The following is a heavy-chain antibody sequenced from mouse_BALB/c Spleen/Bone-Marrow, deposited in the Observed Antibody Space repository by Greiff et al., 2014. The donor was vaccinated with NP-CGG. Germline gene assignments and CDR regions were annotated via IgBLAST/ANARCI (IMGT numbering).Heavy chain of an antibody. J-gene: IGHJ3*01. Sequence: LVESGAELVKPGASVKLSCTASGFNIKDTYMHWVKQRPEQGLEWIGRIDPANGNTKYDPKFQGKATITADTSSNTAYLQLSSLTSEDTAVYYCAAYYYGSRYGFAYWGQGTLVTVSA. CDR3: AAYYYGSRYGFAY. CDR2: IDPANGNT. CDR1: GFNIKDTY. V-gene: IGHV14-3*02. D-gene: IGHD1-1*01.